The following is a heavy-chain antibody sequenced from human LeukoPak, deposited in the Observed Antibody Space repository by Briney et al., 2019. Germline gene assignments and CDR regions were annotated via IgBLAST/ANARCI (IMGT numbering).Heavy chain of an antibody. D-gene: IGHD3-10*01. Sequence: GGSLRLSCAASGFTFSNAWMSWVRQAPGKGLEWVANIGRSGSTIYYADSVQGRFTISRDNAKNSLYLQMNSLRAEDTAVYYCARDRNGWSRGVCMDVWGQGTTVTVSS. CDR2: IGRSGSTI. J-gene: IGHJ6*02. CDR1: GFTFSNAW. CDR3: ARDRNGWSRGVCMDV. V-gene: IGHV3-11*04.